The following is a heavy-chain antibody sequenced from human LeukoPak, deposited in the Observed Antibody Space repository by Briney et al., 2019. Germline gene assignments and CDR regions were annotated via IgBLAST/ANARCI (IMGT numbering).Heavy chain of an antibody. V-gene: IGHV1-46*01. Sequence: ASVKVSCKASGYIFTSYFMHWVRQAPGQGLEWMGLINPSGGSTRYAQKFQGRVTMTRDMSTSTVYMELSSLRSEDTAVYYCARERVRDSSGYYYYYFDYWGQGTLVTVSS. D-gene: IGHD3-22*01. CDR2: INPSGGST. CDR3: ARERVRDSSGYYYYYFDY. J-gene: IGHJ4*02. CDR1: GYIFTSYF.